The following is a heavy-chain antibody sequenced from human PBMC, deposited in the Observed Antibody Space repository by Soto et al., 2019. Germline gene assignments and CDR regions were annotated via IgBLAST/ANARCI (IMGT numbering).Heavy chain of an antibody. CDR3: ARGKTTVTTPFGYYYGMDV. Sequence: SVKVSCKASGYTFTSYAISWVRQAPGQGLEWMGGIIPIFGTANYAQKFQGRVTITADESTSTAYMELSSLRSEDTAVYYCARGKTTVTTPFGYYYGMDVWGQGTTVTVSS. CDR1: GYTFTSYA. V-gene: IGHV1-69*13. D-gene: IGHD4-4*01. CDR2: IIPIFGTA. J-gene: IGHJ6*02.